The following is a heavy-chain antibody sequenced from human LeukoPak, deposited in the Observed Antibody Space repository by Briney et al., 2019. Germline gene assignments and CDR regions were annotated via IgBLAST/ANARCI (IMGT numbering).Heavy chain of an antibody. CDR1: GYTFTSYA. CDR2: INTNTGNP. V-gene: IGHV7-4-1*02. D-gene: IGHD3-22*01. Sequence: ASVKVSCKASGYTFTSYAMNWVRQAPGQGLEWMGWINTNTGNPTYAQGFTGRFVFSLDTSVSTAYLQISSLKAEDTAVYYCARDINPTYYYDSSGYWFDPWGQGTLVTVSS. CDR3: ARDINPTYYYDSSGYWFDP. J-gene: IGHJ5*02.